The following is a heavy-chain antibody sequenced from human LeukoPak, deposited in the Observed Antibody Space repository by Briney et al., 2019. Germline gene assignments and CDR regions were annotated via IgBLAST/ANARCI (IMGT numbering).Heavy chain of an antibody. CDR1: GYTFTSYD. CDR3: ARALYSGYDPDYYYYMDV. D-gene: IGHD5-12*01. V-gene: IGHV1-8*01. Sequence: GASVKVSCKASGYTFTSYDINWVRQATGQGLEWMGWMNPNSGNTGYAQKFQGRVTMTRNTSISTAYMELSSLRSEDTAVYYCARALYSGYDPDYYYYMDVWGKGTTVTISS. CDR2: MNPNSGNT. J-gene: IGHJ6*03.